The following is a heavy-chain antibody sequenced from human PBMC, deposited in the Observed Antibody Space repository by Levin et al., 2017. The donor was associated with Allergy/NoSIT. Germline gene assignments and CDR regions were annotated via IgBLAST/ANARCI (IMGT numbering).Heavy chain of an antibody. J-gene: IGHJ4*02. D-gene: IGHD2-21*02. CDR1: GFTFSSYA. CDR3: AKGVTFRPLGFDYFDY. Sequence: GGSLRLSCAASGFTFSSYAMTWVRQTPGKGLEWVSSISANGGSAYYADSVKGRFTISRDISKNSLYLQMNSLRAEATAVYYCAKGVTFRPLGFDYFDYWGQGTLVTVSS. CDR2: ISANGGSA. V-gene: IGHV3-23*01.